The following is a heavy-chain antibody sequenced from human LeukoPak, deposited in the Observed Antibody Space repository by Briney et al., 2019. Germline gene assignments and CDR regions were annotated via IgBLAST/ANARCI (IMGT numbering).Heavy chain of an antibody. Sequence: PGGSLRLSCAASGLIVSSNYMSWVRQAPGKGLEWVSVIYSRDTGGSTYYADSVKGRFTISRDNSKNTLYLQMNSLRAEDTAVYYCAREAVTTDYYGMDVWGQGTTVTVSS. CDR2: IYSRDTGGST. CDR3: AREAVTTDYYGMDV. D-gene: IGHD4-17*01. CDR1: GLIVSSNY. V-gene: IGHV3-66*01. J-gene: IGHJ6*02.